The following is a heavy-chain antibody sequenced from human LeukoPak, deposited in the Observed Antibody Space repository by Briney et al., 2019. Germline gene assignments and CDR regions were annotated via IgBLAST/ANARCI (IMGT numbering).Heavy chain of an antibody. J-gene: IGHJ4*02. D-gene: IGHD1-1*01. CDR3: AREGTAEGYFDY. V-gene: IGHV3-11*01. Sequence: GGSLRLSCAASGFTFSDYYMSWIRQAPGKGLEWVSYISSGSTIYYADSVKGRFTISRDNAKNSLYLQMNSLRAEDTAVYYCAREGTAEGYFDYWGQGTLVTVSS. CDR2: ISSGSTI. CDR1: GFTFSDYY.